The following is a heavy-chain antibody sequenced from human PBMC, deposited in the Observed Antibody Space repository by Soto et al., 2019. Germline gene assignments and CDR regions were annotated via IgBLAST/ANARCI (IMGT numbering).Heavy chain of an antibody. CDR3: ARDAFIRIAARPGASGYYYYGMGV. J-gene: IGHJ6*02. Sequence: GSLRLSCAASGFTFSSYSMNWVRQAPGKGLEWVSSISSSSSYIYYADSVKGRFTISRDNAKNSLYLQMNSLRAEDTAVYYCARDAFIRIAARPGASGYYYYGMGVWGQGTTVTVSS. CDR1: GFTFSSYS. V-gene: IGHV3-21*01. D-gene: IGHD6-6*01. CDR2: ISSSSSYI.